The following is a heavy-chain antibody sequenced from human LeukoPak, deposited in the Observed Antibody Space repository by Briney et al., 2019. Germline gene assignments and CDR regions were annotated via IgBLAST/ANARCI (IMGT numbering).Heavy chain of an antibody. CDR2: IKSDGSST. J-gene: IGHJ3*01. CDR3: ARPSGVGAFDV. V-gene: IGHV3-74*01. CDR1: GFTFTSYW. Sequence: GSLRLSCAASGFTFTSYWMHWVRQASGKGLVWVSRIKSDGSSTSYADSVKGRFTISRDNAKNTLYLQMNSLRAEDTAVYYCARPSGVGAFDVWGQGTKVTVSS.